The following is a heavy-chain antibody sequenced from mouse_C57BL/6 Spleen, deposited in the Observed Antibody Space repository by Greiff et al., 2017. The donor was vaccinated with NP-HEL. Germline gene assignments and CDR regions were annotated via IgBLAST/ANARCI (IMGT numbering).Heavy chain of an antibody. D-gene: IGHD3-2*02. V-gene: IGHV1-59*01. Sequence: QVQLQQPGAELVRLGTSVNLSCKASGYTFTSYWMHWVKQRPGQGLEWIGVIDPSDSYTNYNQKFKGKATLTVDTSSSTAYMQLSSLTSEDSAVYYCARAERDSSGYGFAYWGQGTLVTVSA. CDR3: ARAERDSSGYGFAY. CDR2: IDPSDSYT. CDR1: GYTFTSYW. J-gene: IGHJ3*01.